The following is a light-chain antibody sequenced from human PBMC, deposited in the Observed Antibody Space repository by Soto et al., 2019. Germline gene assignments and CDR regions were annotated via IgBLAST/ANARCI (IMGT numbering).Light chain of an antibody. J-gene: IGKJ1*01. CDR2: GAS. CDR3: QQYGSSPWT. CDR1: QSISTN. V-gene: IGKV3-15*01. Sequence: ETMMTPSPATRSVSPGERVPLSGTASQSISTNLAWYQQKPGQAPRLLIYGASTRATGIPARFSGSGSGTEFTPPTSTLQSEDFAMYFCQQYGSSPWTSGQGPKLNI.